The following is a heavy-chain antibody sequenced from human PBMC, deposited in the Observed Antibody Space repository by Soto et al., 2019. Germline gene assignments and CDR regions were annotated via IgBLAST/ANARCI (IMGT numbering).Heavy chain of an antibody. Sequence: GESLKISCKGSGYSFTSYWIGWVRQMPGKGLEWMGIIYPGESDTRYSPSFQGQVTISADKSISTAYLQWSSLKASDPAMYYCASRQGSSRVPFDPWGQGTMVTVSS. CDR2: IYPGESDT. V-gene: IGHV5-51*01. J-gene: IGHJ5*02. D-gene: IGHD6-6*01. CDR3: ASRQGSSRVPFDP. CDR1: GYSFTSYW.